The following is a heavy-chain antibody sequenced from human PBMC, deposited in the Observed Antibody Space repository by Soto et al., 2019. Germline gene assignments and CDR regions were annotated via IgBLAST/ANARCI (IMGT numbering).Heavy chain of an antibody. CDR3: ARGVVTTVTSSISFDY. Sequence: SETLSLTCAVYGGSFSGYYWSWIRQPPGKGLEWIGEINHSGSTNYNPSLESRVTISVDTSKNQFSLKLSSVTAADTAVYYCARGVVTTVTSSISFDYWGQGTLVTVSS. J-gene: IGHJ4*02. CDR1: GGSFSGYY. V-gene: IGHV4-34*01. CDR2: INHSGST. D-gene: IGHD4-17*01.